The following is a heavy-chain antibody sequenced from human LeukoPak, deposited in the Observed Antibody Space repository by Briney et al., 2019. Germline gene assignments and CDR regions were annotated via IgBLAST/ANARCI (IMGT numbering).Heavy chain of an antibody. CDR2: IRYDGSNK. D-gene: IGHD6-19*01. J-gene: IGHJ4*02. CDR3: AKGIAVAGTFDY. CDR1: GFTFSNYG. V-gene: IGHV3-30*02. Sequence: PGGSLRLSCAASGFTFSNYGMHWVRQAPGKGLEWVAFIRYDGSNKYYADSVKGRFTISRDNSKNTLYLQMNSLRAEDTAVYYCAKGIAVAGTFDYWGQGTLVTVSS.